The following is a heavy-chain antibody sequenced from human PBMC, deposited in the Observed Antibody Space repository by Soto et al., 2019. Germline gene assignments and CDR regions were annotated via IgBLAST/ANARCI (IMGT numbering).Heavy chain of an antibody. Sequence: QVPLVQSGAEVKKPGASVKVSCKASGYTFTGYYMHWVRQAPGQGLEWMGWISPNRGGTTYAQKFQGRVTMTRDTSISTAYMELSRLRSDDTAVYYCARADSLVAPDDYWGQGTLVIVSS. CDR3: ARADSLVAPDDY. J-gene: IGHJ4*02. CDR2: ISPNRGGT. D-gene: IGHD2-21*02. V-gene: IGHV1-2*02. CDR1: GYTFTGYY.